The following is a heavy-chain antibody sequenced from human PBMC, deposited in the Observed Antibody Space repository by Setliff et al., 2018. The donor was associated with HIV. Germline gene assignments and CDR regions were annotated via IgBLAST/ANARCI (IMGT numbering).Heavy chain of an antibody. Sequence: TGGSLRLSCKPSGLHVRGAWMNWVRQAPGKGLEWVGRVKIDSDGGTMDYAAPVQGRFVISRDDSQNTLYLQMNSLQTEDTAVYYCTTDLGGSYHGWNYWGQGTLVTVSS. CDR3: TTDLGGSYHGWNY. D-gene: IGHD1-26*01. J-gene: IGHJ4*02. CDR2: VKIDSDGGTM. V-gene: IGHV3-15*01. CDR1: GLHVRGAW.